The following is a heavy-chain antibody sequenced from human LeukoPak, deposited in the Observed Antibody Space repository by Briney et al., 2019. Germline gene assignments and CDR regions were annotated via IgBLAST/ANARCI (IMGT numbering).Heavy chain of an antibody. CDR1: GGTFSSYA. Sequence: GASVKVSCKASGGTFSSYAISWVRQAPGQGLEWMGGIIPIFGTANYAQKFQGRVTITADESTSTAYMELSSLRSEDTAVYYCARDPVGATTKLDASDIWGQGTMVTVPS. V-gene: IGHV1-69*13. CDR2: IIPIFGTA. J-gene: IGHJ3*02. CDR3: ARDPVGATTKLDASDI. D-gene: IGHD1-26*01.